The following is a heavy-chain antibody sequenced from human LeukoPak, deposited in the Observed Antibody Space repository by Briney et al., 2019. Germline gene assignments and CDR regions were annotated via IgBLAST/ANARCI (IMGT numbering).Heavy chain of an antibody. D-gene: IGHD6-13*01. V-gene: IGHV3-23*01. CDR2: ISGSGGST. J-gene: IGHJ4*02. CDR3: AKASAAAGPSDY. Sequence: GGSLRLSCAASGFTFRSYGMSLVRQAPGEGLEWGSAISGSGGSTYYADSVKGRFTISRDNSKNTLYLQMNSLRAEDTAVYYCAKASAAAGPSDYWGQGTLVTVSS. CDR1: GFTFRSYG.